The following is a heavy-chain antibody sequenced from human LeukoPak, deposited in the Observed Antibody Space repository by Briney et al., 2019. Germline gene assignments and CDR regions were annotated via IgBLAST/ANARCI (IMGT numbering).Heavy chain of an antibody. CDR2: IYYSGST. J-gene: IGHJ4*02. D-gene: IGHD6-19*01. Sequence: SETLSLTCTVSGGSISSSSYYWGWIRQPPGKGLEWIGSIYYSGSTYYNPSLKSRVTISVDTSKNQFSLKLSSVTAADTAVYYCASLFRSGWYYWGQGTLVTVSS. CDR1: GGSISSSSYY. V-gene: IGHV4-39*01. CDR3: ASLFRSGWYY.